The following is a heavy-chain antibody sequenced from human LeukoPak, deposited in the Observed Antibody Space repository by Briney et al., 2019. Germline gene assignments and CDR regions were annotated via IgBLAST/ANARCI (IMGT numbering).Heavy chain of an antibody. CDR1: GFNFDDYG. V-gene: IGHV3-9*01. CDR2: ISWNSGSI. CDR3: AKDGARSWSFFKFSDY. J-gene: IGHJ4*02. D-gene: IGHD6-13*01. Sequence: GGSLRLSCAASGFNFDDYGMHWVRQAPGKGLEWASGISWNSGSIGYADSVKGRFTISRDNAKNSLYLQMNSLRDEDTALYYCAKDGARSWSFFKFSDYWGQGTLVTVSS.